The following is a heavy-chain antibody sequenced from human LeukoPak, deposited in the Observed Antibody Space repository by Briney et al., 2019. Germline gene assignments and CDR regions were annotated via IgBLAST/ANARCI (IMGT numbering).Heavy chain of an antibody. CDR2: INHSGST. CDR3: ARSSGWYRKTYYFDY. J-gene: IGHJ4*02. D-gene: IGHD6-19*01. CDR1: GGSFSGYY. Sequence: SETLSLTCAVYGGSFSGYYWSWIRQPPGKGLEWIGEINHSGSTNYSPSLKSRVTTSVDTSKNQFSLKLSSVTAADTAVYYCARSSGWYRKTYYFDYWGQGTLVTASS. V-gene: IGHV4-34*01.